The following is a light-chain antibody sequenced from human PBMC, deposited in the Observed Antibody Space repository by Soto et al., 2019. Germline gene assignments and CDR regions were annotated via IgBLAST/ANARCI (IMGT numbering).Light chain of an antibody. CDR2: DNT. CDR3: QVWDSSSDRVV. V-gene: IGLV3-21*02. CDR1: NIGSKS. Sequence: SYELTQPPSVSVAPGQTARITCGGDNIGSKSVHWYQQKPGQAPVLVVYDNTDRPSGIPERFSGSNFGNTATLTISRVEAGGEADYYCQVWDSSSDRVVFGGGTKLTVL. J-gene: IGLJ2*01.